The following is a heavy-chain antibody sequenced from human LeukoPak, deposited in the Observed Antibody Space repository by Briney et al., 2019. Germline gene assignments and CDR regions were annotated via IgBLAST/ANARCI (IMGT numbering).Heavy chain of an antibody. D-gene: IGHD3-10*01. Sequence: PSETLSLTCAVSGYSISSGYYWGWIRHPPGKRLECIGSMSHNRGTYYNPSLKSRVTISMDTFKNQFSLRLSSVTAADTAVYYCASYYASGVSAYNYYGMDVWGKGTTVAVSS. CDR3: ASYYASGVSAYNYYGMDV. CDR2: MSHNRGT. CDR1: GYSISSGYY. V-gene: IGHV4-38-2*01. J-gene: IGHJ6*04.